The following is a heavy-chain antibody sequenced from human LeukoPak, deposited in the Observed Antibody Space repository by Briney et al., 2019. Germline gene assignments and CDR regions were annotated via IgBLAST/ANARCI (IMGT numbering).Heavy chain of an antibody. D-gene: IGHD5-24*01. CDR3: AREQGGYNQDWFDP. V-gene: IGHV4-59*01. CDR1: GCSISSYY. J-gene: IGHJ5*02. Sequence: SETLSLTCTVSGCSISSYYWSWIRQPPGKGLEWIWYIYYSGSTNYNPSLKSRGTISVDTSKNQFSLTVSSLTAAGTAVCDCAREQGGYNQDWFDPLGQGTLVTVSS. CDR2: IYYSGST.